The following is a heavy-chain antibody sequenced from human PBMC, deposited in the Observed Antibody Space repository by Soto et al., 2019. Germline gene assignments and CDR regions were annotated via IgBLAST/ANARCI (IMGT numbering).Heavy chain of an antibody. Sequence: QLQLQESGPGLVKPSETLSLTCTVSGGSISSSSYYWGWIRQPPGKGLEWIGSIYYSGSTYYNPSLKSRLPISVHTSKNQFSLKLSSVTAADTAVYYCARRLWDCSGASCYSTFYYWGQGTLLTLSS. V-gene: IGHV4-39*01. CDR2: IYYSGST. CDR1: GGSISSSSYY. D-gene: IGHD2-15*01. J-gene: IGHJ4*02. CDR3: ARRLWDCSGASCYSTFYY.